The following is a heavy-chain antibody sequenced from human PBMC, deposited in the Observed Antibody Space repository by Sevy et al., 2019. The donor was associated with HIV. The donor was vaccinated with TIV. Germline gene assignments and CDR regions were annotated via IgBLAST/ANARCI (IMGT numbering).Heavy chain of an antibody. D-gene: IGHD6-19*01. CDR1: GFTVNDKY. V-gene: IGHV3-66*02. CDR3: VSLLLSYRSGWSYFDY. Sequence: GGSLRLSCAISGFTVNDKYIIWVRQAPGKGLEWVSVIFSSGSTYYADSAKGRFTISRDNSKNTLDFQMNSMRAEDTAVYYCVSLLLSYRSGWSYFDYWGQGTLVTVSS. J-gene: IGHJ4*02. CDR2: IFSSGST.